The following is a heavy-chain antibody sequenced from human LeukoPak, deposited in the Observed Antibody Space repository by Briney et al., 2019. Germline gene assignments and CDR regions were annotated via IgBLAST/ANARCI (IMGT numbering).Heavy chain of an antibody. CDR3: ARERGDYDSDNWFNS. CDR1: GASIGSYF. J-gene: IGHJ5*01. D-gene: IGHD4-17*01. CDR2: IYYGGGT. V-gene: IGHV4-59*01. Sequence: SETLSLTCTVSGASIGSYFWSWIRQPPGKGLEWIGYIYYGGGTNYNPSFESRITISVDTSKNRISLNLTSVTASDTAIYYCARERGDYDSDNWFNSWGQGTLVTVSS.